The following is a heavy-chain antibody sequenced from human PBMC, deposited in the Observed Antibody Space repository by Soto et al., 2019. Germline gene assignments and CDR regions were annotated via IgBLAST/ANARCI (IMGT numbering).Heavy chain of an antibody. CDR3: ARHLNIVVVPADNWFDP. CDR2: IYYSGST. V-gene: IGHV4-39*01. J-gene: IGHJ5*02. CDR1: GGSISSSSYY. Sequence: LSEALSLTCTVSGGSISSSSYYWGWIRQAPGKGLEWIGSIYYSGSTYYNPSLKSRVTISVDTSKNQFSLKLSSVTAADTAVYYCARHLNIVVVPADNWFDPWGQGTLVTVSS. D-gene: IGHD2-2*01.